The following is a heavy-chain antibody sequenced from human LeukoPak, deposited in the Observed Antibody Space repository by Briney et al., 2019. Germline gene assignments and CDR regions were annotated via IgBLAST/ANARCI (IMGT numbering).Heavy chain of an antibody. V-gene: IGHV4-61*02. J-gene: IGHJ4*02. CDR3: PRGDDAAAGPRLRD. D-gene: IGHD6-13*01. CDR2: IYASGNT. Sequence: PSETLSPTCTVSGDSVNSGVYYWSWIRQPAGKGLEWIGRIYASGNTKYNPSLKSRVTILIDTSKNQVSLILTSVTAADTAVYYCPRGDDAAAGPRLRDWGQGTLVTVSS. CDR1: GDSVNSGVYY.